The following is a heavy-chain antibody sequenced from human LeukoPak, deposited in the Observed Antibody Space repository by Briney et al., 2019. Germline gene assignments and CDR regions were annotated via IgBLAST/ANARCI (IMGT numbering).Heavy chain of an antibody. V-gene: IGHV4-34*01. Sequence: SETLSLTCALYGGSFSGYHWTWIRQPPGKGLEWIGEITHTGNTNYNPSLKSRVTISADTSKTQFSPKLSSVTAADTAVYYCARGNLVVVAAANRAHSYMDVWAKGTTVTVSS. CDR1: GGSFSGYH. D-gene: IGHD2-2*01. CDR2: ITHTGNT. J-gene: IGHJ6*03. CDR3: ARGNLVVVAAANRAHSYMDV.